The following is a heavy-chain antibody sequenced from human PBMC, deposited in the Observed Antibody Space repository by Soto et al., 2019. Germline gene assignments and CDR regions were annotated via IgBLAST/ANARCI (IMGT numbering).Heavy chain of an antibody. CDR2: MNPNSGNT. Sequence: QVQLVQSGAEVKKPGASVKVSCKASGYTFTSYDINWVRQATGQGLEWMGWMNPNSGNTGYAQKFQGRVTMTRNTSISTAYMELSSLRSEDTAVYYCARGRHETVYYDSSGYGQFDPWGQGTLVTVSS. J-gene: IGHJ5*02. D-gene: IGHD3-22*01. V-gene: IGHV1-8*01. CDR1: GYTFTSYD. CDR3: ARGRHETVYYDSSGYGQFDP.